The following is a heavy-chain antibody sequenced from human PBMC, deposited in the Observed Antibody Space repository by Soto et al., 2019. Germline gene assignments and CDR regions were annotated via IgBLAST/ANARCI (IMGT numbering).Heavy chain of an antibody. J-gene: IGHJ6*02. V-gene: IGHV3-21*01. CDR3: ARGAISGSYVYYYYGMDV. Sequence: GSLRLSCAASGFTFSSYSMSWVRQAPGKGLEWVSSIISSSGYIHYADLVKGRFTISRDNAKNSLYLQMNSLRVEDTAVYYFARGAISGSYVYYYYGMDVWGQGTTVTVSS. CDR2: IISSSGYI. D-gene: IGHD1-26*01. CDR1: GFTFSSYS.